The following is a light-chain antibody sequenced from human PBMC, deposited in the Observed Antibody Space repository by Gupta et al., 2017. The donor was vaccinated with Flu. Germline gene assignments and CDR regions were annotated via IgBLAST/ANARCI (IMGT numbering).Light chain of an antibody. Sequence: VVVAQAPISLPVTLGRPASISWRSSQSLVIKNGVTFLNWFQQRPGQSTMLLIYEVSSRDSVLPSRFSSRGSAAYSPLNISRLSAEYVVFYCCKQDTYPFTFGRGTKLEIK. V-gene: IGKV2-30*01. CDR2: EVS. CDR1: QSLVIKNGVTF. J-gene: IGKJ2*01. CDR3: KQDTYPFT.